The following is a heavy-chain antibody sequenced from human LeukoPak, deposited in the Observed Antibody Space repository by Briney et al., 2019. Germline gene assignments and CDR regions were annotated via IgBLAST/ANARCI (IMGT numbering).Heavy chain of an antibody. V-gene: IGHV3-23*01. CDR1: GFTFSSYA. J-gene: IGHJ4*02. CDR2: TSSSGETT. Sequence: GGSLRLSCVASGFTFSSYAMSWVRQAAGKGLEWVSSTSSSGETTYYADSVKGRFTISRDNSRDTLYLQMNSLRAEDTAVYYCAKDRPNYYGTNGHYYRRDGDCWGQGTLVTVSS. D-gene: IGHD3-22*01. CDR3: AKDRPNYYGTNGHYYRRDGDC.